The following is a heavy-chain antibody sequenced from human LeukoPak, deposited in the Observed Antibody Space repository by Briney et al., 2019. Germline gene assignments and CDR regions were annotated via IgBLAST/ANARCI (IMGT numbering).Heavy chain of an antibody. CDR2: ISSSGSII. Sequence: GGSLRLSCAASGFTFSSYEMNWVRQAPGKGLEWVSYISSSGSIIYYADSVKGRFTISRDNAKNSLYLQMNSLIAEDTAVYYCARQIWFGESIDYWGQGTLVTVSS. J-gene: IGHJ4*02. V-gene: IGHV3-48*03. CDR3: ARQIWFGESIDY. D-gene: IGHD3-10*01. CDR1: GFTFSSYE.